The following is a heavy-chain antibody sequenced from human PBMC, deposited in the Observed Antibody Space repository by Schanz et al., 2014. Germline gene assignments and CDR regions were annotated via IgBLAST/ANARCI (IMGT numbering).Heavy chain of an antibody. CDR3: ARTTNTFNFDSWPYLDY. D-gene: IGHD3-9*01. CDR1: GFTVSSNY. V-gene: IGHV3-66*01. CDR2: IYGGST. J-gene: IGHJ4*02. Sequence: EVQLVESGGCLVQPGGSLRLSCAASGFTVSSNYMSWVRQAPGKGLEWVSFIYGGSTYYTDSVKGRFTISRDNSKNTLYLQMNSLRAEDTAVYYCARTTNTFNFDSWPYLDYWGQGTLVTVSS.